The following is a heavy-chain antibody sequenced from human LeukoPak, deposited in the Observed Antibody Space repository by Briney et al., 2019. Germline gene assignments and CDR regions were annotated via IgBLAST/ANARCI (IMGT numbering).Heavy chain of an antibody. V-gene: IGHV3-23*01. CDR2: ISGSGGST. CDR1: GFTFSSYA. Sequence: GGSLRLSCVVSGFTFSSYAMSWVRQAPGKGLEWVSAISGSGGSTYYADSVKGRFTISRDNSKNTLYLQMNSLRAEDTAVYYCANYVGGAKDYWGQGTLVTVSS. J-gene: IGHJ4*02. CDR3: ANYVGGAKDY. D-gene: IGHD1-26*01.